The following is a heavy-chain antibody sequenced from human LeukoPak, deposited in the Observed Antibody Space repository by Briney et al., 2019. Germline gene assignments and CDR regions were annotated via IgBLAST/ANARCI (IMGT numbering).Heavy chain of an antibody. Sequence: GGSLRLSCAASGFTFSSYWMSWVRQAPGKGLEWVANIKQDGSEKYYVDSVKGRFTISRGNAKNSLYLQMNSLRAEDTAVYYCARDGGARDFDYWGQGTLVTVSS. V-gene: IGHV3-7*01. CDR3: ARDGGARDFDY. D-gene: IGHD3-16*01. J-gene: IGHJ4*02. CDR1: GFTFSSYW. CDR2: IKQDGSEK.